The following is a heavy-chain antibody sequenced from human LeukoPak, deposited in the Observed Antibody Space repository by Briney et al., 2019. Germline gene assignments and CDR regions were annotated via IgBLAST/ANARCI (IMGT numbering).Heavy chain of an antibody. V-gene: IGHV4-59*12. J-gene: IGHJ4*02. CDR3: ARETAAGTPLDY. CDR2: IYYSGST. D-gene: IGHD6-13*01. Sequence: PSETLSLTCTVSGGSISSYYWSWIRQPPGKGLEWIGYIYYSGSTNYNPSLKSRVTISVDTSKNQFSLKLSSVTAADTAVYYCARETAAGTPLDYWGQGTLVTVSS. CDR1: GGSISSYY.